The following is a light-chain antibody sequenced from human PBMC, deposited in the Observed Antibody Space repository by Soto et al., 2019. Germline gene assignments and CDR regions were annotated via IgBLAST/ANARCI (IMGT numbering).Light chain of an antibody. CDR1: SSDVADYNF. Sequence: QSALTQPASVSGSPGQSITISCTGTSSDVADYNFVSWYQQHPGKAPKLMIYEVSNRPSGVSSRFSGSKSGDTASLTISGLQAEDAADYYCSSYTSSSTLFGGGTKLTVL. J-gene: IGLJ2*01. CDR2: EVS. CDR3: SSYTSSSTL. V-gene: IGLV2-14*01.